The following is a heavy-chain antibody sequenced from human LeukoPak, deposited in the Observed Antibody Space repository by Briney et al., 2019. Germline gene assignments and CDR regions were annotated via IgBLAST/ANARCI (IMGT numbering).Heavy chain of an antibody. CDR2: INPNSGAT. CDR1: GYTFTGYY. V-gene: IGHV1-2*02. CDR3: ARGMSEAGLDY. Sequence: AASVKVSCKASGYTFTGYYLHWVRQAPGQGLEWMGWINPNSGATDYAQAFQGRVTMTRDTSIITAYMEVSSLRSDDTALYYCARGMSEAGLDYWGQGTLVTVSS. D-gene: IGHD6-13*01. J-gene: IGHJ4*02.